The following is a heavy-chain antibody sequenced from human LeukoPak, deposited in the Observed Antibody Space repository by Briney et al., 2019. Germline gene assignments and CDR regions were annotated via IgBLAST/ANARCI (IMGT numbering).Heavy chain of an antibody. J-gene: IGHJ4*01. CDR1: GYSISSGYY. V-gene: IGHV4-38-2*02. CDR2: IYHSGST. CDR3: ARAPGTTFDY. Sequence: SETLSLTCTVSGYSISSGYYWGWIRQPPGKGLEWIGSIYHSGSTYYNPSLKSRVTISVDTSKNQFSLKLSSVTAADTAVYYCARAPGTTFDYWGHGNMVTVSS. D-gene: IGHD4-17*01.